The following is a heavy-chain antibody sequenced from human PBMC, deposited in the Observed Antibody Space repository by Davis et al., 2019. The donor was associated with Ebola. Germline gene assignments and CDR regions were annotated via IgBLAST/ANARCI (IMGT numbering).Heavy chain of an antibody. V-gene: IGHV3-21*01. CDR3: ARERAAAYFDY. Sequence: GESLKISCAASGFTFSSYSMNWVRQAPGKGLEWVSSISSSSRYIYYADSVKGRFTISRDNAKNSLYLQMNSLRAEDTAVYYCARERAAAYFDYWGQGTLVTVSS. D-gene: IGHD6-13*01. J-gene: IGHJ4*02. CDR1: GFTFSSYS. CDR2: ISSSSRYI.